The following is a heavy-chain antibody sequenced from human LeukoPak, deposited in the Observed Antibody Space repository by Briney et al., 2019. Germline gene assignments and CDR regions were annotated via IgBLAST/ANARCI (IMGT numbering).Heavy chain of an antibody. D-gene: IGHD3-3*01. V-gene: IGHV3-30*18. CDR3: AKEGPYDFWSGYYWPYYYYMDV. J-gene: IGHJ6*03. CDR2: ISYDGNNK. Sequence: GGSLRLSCAASGFTFCIHGMHWVRQAPGKGREWVAVISYDGNNKYYADSVKGRLTISRDNSKNTLYLQMNSLRAEDTAVYYCAKEGPYDFWSGYYWPYYYYMDVWGKGTTVTVSS. CDR1: GFTFCIHG.